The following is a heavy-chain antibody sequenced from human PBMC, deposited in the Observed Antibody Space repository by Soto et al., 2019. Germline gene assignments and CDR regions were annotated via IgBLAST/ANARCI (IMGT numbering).Heavy chain of an antibody. Sequence: SETLSLTCTVAGGSISSGSYYWGWIRQPPGKGLEWIASIYYSGSTYYNPSLKSRVTIFVDTSKNQFSLKLSSVTAADTALYYCARQGYYGSGSYYKFRWFDPWGQGTLVTVSS. CDR2: IYYSGST. D-gene: IGHD3-10*01. V-gene: IGHV4-39*01. J-gene: IGHJ5*02. CDR3: ARQGYYGSGSYYKFRWFDP. CDR1: GGSISSGSYY.